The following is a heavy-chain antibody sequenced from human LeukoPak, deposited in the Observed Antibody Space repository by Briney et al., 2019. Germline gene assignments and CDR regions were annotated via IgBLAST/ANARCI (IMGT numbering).Heavy chain of an antibody. Sequence: SETLSLTCTVSGGSISSSSYYWGWIRQPPGKGLEWIGSIYYSGSTYYNPSLKSRVTISVDTSKNQFSLKLSSVTAADTAVYYCARDNNYEGFDYWGQGTLVTVSS. D-gene: IGHD3-16*01. CDR2: IYYSGST. CDR3: ARDNNYEGFDY. CDR1: GGSISSSSYY. V-gene: IGHV4-39*07. J-gene: IGHJ4*02.